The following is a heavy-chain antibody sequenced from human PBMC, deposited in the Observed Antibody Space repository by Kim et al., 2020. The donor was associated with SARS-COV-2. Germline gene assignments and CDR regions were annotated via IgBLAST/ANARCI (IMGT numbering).Heavy chain of an antibody. V-gene: IGHV3-72*01. D-gene: IGHD4-4*01. Sequence: GGSLRLSCAASGFTFSDHYMDWVRQAPGKGLEWVGRTRNKANSYTTEYAASVKGRFTISRDDSKNSLYLQMNSLKTEDTAVYYCARQYPYYYYGMDVWGQGTPVTVSS. CDR1: GFTFSDHY. J-gene: IGHJ6*02. CDR2: TRNKANSYTT. CDR3: ARQYPYYYYGMDV.